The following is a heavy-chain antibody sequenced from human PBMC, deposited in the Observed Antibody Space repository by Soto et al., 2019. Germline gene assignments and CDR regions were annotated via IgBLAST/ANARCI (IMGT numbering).Heavy chain of an antibody. D-gene: IGHD5-12*01. CDR2: IIPIFGTA. CDR3: ARDSGYDLATYYYYGMDV. Sequence: QVQLVQSGAEVKKPGSAVKVSCKASGGTFSSYAISWVRQAPGQGLEWMGGIIPIFGTANYAQKFQGRVTITADKSTSTTYMELSSLRSEDTAVYYFARDSGYDLATYYYYGMDVWGQGTTVTVSS. V-gene: IGHV1-69*06. CDR1: GGTFSSYA. J-gene: IGHJ6*02.